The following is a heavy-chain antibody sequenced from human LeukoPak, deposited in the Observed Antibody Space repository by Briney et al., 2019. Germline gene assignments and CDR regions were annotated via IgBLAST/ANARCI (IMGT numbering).Heavy chain of an antibody. CDR2: INSDGSST. J-gene: IGHJ6*03. D-gene: IGHD3-3*01. CDR3: ARADFWGGYAEKANMDV. V-gene: IGHV3-74*01. Sequence: GGSLRLSCAASGFTFSSYWMHWVRQTPGKGLVWVSRINSDGSSTSYADSVKGRFTISRDNAKNTLYLQMNSLRAEDTAVYYCARADFWGGYAEKANMDVWGKGTKVTVSS. CDR1: GFTFSSYW.